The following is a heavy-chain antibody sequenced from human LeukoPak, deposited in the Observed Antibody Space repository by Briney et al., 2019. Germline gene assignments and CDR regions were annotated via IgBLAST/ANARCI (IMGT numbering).Heavy chain of an antibody. J-gene: IGHJ3*02. D-gene: IGHD1-26*01. CDR2: ISGSGGST. CDR1: GFTFSSYA. Sequence: GGSLRLSCAASGFTFSSYAMSWVRQALGKGLEWVSAISGSGGSTYYADSVKGRFTISRDNSKNTLYLQMNSLRAEDTAVYYCAKDRHSGSYPDAFDIWGQGTKVTVSS. V-gene: IGHV3-23*01. CDR3: AKDRHSGSYPDAFDI.